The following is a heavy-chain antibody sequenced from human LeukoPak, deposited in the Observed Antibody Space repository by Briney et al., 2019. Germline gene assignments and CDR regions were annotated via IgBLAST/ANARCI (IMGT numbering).Heavy chain of an antibody. CDR3: ARDRAGDGYLDH. J-gene: IGHJ4*02. V-gene: IGHV3-66*01. CDR1: GXTVSSNY. CDR2: IYSDDST. D-gene: IGHD5-24*01. Sequence: PGGSLRLSCAASGXTVSSNYMSWVRQAPGKGLEWVSLIYSDDSTYYADSVKGRFTTSRDTSKNTLYLHMNSLRAEDTAVYYCARDRAGDGYLDHWGQGTLVTVSS.